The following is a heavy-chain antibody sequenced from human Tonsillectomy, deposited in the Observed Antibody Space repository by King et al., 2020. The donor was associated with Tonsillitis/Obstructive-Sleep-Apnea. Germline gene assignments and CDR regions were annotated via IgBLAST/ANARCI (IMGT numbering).Heavy chain of an antibody. V-gene: IGHV4-30-2*01. D-gene: IGHD2-2*01. CDR1: GGSISSGEYS. CDR3: AREGGYCTSTSCYGGLGDYYYYGMDV. CDR2: IYHSGST. J-gene: IGHJ6*02. Sequence: LQLQESGSGLVKPSQTLSLTCAVSGGSISSGEYSWSWIRQPPGKGLEWIGYIYHSGSTYYNPSLKSRVTISEDRSKNQFSLKLSSVTAADTAVYYCAREGGYCTSTSCYGGLGDYYYYGMDVWGQGTTVTVSS.